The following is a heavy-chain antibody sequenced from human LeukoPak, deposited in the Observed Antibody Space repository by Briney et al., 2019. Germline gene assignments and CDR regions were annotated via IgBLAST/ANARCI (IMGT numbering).Heavy chain of an antibody. CDR3: ARRGRGRYVWGSYALNWFDP. J-gene: IGHJ5*02. Sequence: SETLSLTCTVSGGSISSGSYYWSWIRQPAGKGLEWIGRIYTSGSTNYNPSLKSRVTISVDTSKNQFSLKLSSVTVADTAVYYCARRGRGRYVWGSYALNWFDPWGQGTLVTVSS. CDR1: GGSISSGSYY. D-gene: IGHD3-16*01. CDR2: IYTSGST. V-gene: IGHV4-61*02.